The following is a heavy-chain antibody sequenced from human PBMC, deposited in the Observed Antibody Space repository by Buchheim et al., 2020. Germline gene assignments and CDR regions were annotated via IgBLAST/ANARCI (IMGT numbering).Heavy chain of an antibody. CDR1: GFTFGSYT. J-gene: IGHJ5*02. CDR2: ISASDGHI. CDR3: AKGHRHDFWSGYPNWLDT. Sequence: VQLVESGGDLVQPGGSLSLSCVGSGFTFGSYTMTWVRQTPGKGLEWVASISASDGHIYYADSVRGRFTISRDDSKDPVYLQMNRLRAEDTATYYCAKGHRHDFWSGYPNWLDTWGQGTL. D-gene: IGHD3-3*01. V-gene: IGHV3-23*04.